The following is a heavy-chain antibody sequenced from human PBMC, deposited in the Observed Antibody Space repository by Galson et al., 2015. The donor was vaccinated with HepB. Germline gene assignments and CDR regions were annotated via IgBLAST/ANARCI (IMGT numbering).Heavy chain of an antibody. CDR3: ARVGVLYSLSSYYGMDV. Sequence: SLRLSCAASAFIFSDYAIHWVRQAPGKGLEWVAVISHDGTNKYYADSVKGRFITSRDNSQNTLYLQMNSLRIEDTAVYYCARVGVLYSLSSYYGMDVWGQGTTVTVSS. CDR2: ISHDGTNK. D-gene: IGHD6-6*01. J-gene: IGHJ6*02. V-gene: IGHV3-30*14. CDR1: AFIFSDYA.